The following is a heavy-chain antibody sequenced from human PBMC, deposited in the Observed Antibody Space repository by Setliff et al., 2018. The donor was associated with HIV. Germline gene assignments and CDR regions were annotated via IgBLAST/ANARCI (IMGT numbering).Heavy chain of an antibody. J-gene: IGHJ3*02. CDR3: ASEGYYYDSSGYPLDAFDI. Sequence: GGSLRLSCAASGFTFSTYRMNWVRQAPGKGLEWVSVIYSGGSTYYADSVKGRFTISRDNSKNTLYLQMNSLRAEDTAVYYCASEGYYYDSSGYPLDAFDIWGQGTMVTVSS. V-gene: IGHV3-66*02. CDR2: IYSGGST. CDR1: GFTFSTYR. D-gene: IGHD3-22*01.